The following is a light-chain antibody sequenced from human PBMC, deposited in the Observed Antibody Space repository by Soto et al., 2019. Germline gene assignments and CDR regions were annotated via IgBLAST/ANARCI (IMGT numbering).Light chain of an antibody. CDR2: EVS. V-gene: IGLV2-14*01. Sequence: QSALTQPASVSGSPGQTITISCTGTSSDVGVYNYVSWYQHHPGKAPKLMIYEVSNRPSGVSNRFSGSKSGNTASLTISGLQAEDEADYYCSSYTGNKTILGGGTKLTVL. CDR1: SSDVGVYNY. CDR3: SSYTGNKTI. J-gene: IGLJ2*01.